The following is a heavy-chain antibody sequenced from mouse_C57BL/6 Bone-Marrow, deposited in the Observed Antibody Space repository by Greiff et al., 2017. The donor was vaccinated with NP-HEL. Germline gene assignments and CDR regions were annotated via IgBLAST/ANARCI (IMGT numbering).Heavy chain of an antibody. D-gene: IGHD4-1*01. CDR1: GYAFSSSW. CDR3: ARNWDYLDY. CDR2: IYPGDGDT. Sequence: VQLQQSGPELVKPGASVKISCKASGYAFSSSWMNWVKQRPGKGLEWIGRIYPGDGDTNYNGKFKGKATLTADKSSSTAYMQLSSLTSEDSAVYFCARNWDYLDYGGQGTTLTVAS. V-gene: IGHV1-82*01. J-gene: IGHJ2*01.